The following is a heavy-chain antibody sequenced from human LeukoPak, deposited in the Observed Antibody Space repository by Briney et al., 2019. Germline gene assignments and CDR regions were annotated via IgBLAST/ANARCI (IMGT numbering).Heavy chain of an antibody. J-gene: IGHJ6*02. CDR2: IDYSGST. Sequence: PERLSLTCTVSIGSISSSSYYWVWLRQPPGKGIEWIGSIDYSGSTYYNPSLKSRVTISVDTSKNQFSLKLSFVTAADTAVYYCARDHWAGIAGAAAYDYYGMDVWGQGTKVTVSS. D-gene: IGHD6-13*01. CDR3: ARDHWAGIAGAAAYDYYGMDV. CDR1: IGSISSSSYY. V-gene: IGHV4-39*07.